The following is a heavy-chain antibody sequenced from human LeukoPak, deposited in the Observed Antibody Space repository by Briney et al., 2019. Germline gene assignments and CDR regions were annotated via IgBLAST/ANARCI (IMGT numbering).Heavy chain of an antibody. CDR1: GFTFSSYA. D-gene: IGHD3-10*01. CDR2: ISGSGGST. J-gene: IGHJ6*03. Sequence: GGSLRLSCAASGFTFSSYAMSWVRQAPGKGLEWVSAISGSGGSTYYADSVKGRFTISRDNAKNSLYLQMNSLRAEDTAVYYCARVAFYYGSGGLGYYYYMDVWGKGTTVTISS. V-gene: IGHV3-23*01. CDR3: ARVAFYYGSGGLGYYYYMDV.